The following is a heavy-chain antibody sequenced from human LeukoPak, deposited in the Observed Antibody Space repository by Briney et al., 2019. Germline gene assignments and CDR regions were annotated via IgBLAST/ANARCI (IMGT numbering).Heavy chain of an antibody. J-gene: IGHJ4*02. CDR3: AKLIAVAGYYFDY. Sequence: GRSLILSCAASGFTFSSYAMSWVRQAPGKGLEWVSAISGSGGSTYYADSVKGRFTISRDNSKNTLYLQMNSLRAEDTAVYYCAKLIAVAGYYFDYWGQGTLVTVSS. D-gene: IGHD6-19*01. CDR1: GFTFSSYA. V-gene: IGHV3-23*01. CDR2: ISGSGGST.